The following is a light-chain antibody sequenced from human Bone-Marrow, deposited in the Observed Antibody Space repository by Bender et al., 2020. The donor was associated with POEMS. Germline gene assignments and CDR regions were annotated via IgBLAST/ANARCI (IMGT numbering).Light chain of an antibody. CDR3: SSYAGFTTL. Sequence: QAVVTQEPSLTVSPGGTVTLTCVSSTGAVTSGHYPYWFQQKPVQAPRTLIYDTHNKYSWTPARFSGSLLGGKAALTLSAAQPEDEAEYYCSSYAGFTTLFGGGTTLIVL. CDR2: DTH. V-gene: IGLV7-46*01. CDR1: TGAVTSGHY. J-gene: IGLJ2*01.